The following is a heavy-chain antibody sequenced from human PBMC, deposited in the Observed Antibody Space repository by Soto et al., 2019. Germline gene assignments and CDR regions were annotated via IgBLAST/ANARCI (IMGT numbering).Heavy chain of an antibody. V-gene: IGHV3-23*01. Sequence: GGSLRLSCAASGFTFSSYAMSWVRQAPGKGLEWVSAISGSGGSTYYADSVKGRFTISRDNSKNTLYLQMNSLRAEDTAVYYCAKDNYDFWSGYYTGVPRSYFDYWGQGTLVTVSS. D-gene: IGHD3-3*01. CDR1: GFTFSSYA. CDR3: AKDNYDFWSGYYTGVPRSYFDY. CDR2: ISGSGGST. J-gene: IGHJ4*02.